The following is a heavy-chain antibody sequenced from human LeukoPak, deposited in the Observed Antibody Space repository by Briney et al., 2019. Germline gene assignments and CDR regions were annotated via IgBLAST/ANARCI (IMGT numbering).Heavy chain of an antibody. V-gene: IGHV3-74*01. D-gene: IGHD6-13*01. CDR2: INSDGSST. Sequence: PGGSLRLSCAASGFTFSSYWMHWVRQAPGKGLVWVSRINSDGSSTSYADSVKGRFTISRDNAKNTLYLQMNSLRAEDTAVYYCARVLAGSSSWPVPEWWFDPWGQGTLVTVSS. CDR3: ARVLAGSSSWPVPEWWFDP. CDR1: GFTFSSYW. J-gene: IGHJ5*02.